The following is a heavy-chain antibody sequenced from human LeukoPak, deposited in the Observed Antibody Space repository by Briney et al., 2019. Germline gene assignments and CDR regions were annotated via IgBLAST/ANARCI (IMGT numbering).Heavy chain of an antibody. J-gene: IGHJ4*02. CDR1: GGSISSYY. CDR3: ARFSQYYDSPTHYLDY. Sequence: ETLSLTCTVSGGSISSYYWSWIRQPPGKGLEWIGYIYYSGSTNYNPSLKSRVTISVDTSKNQFSLKLSSVTAADTAVYYCARFSQYYDSPTHYLDYWGQGILVTVSS. CDR2: IYYSGST. D-gene: IGHD2/OR15-2a*01. V-gene: IGHV4-59*01.